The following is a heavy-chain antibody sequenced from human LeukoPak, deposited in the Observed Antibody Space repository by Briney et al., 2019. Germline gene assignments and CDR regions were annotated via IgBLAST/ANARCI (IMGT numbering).Heavy chain of an antibody. V-gene: IGHV3-74*01. CDR2: VYGGGSRI. J-gene: IGHJ4*02. CDR3: TSDTVDTAVGIDY. CDR1: GFTFSRHW. Sequence: PGTSLRLSCAASGFTFSRHWMHWVRQAPGKGLVWVCRVYGGGSRISYADSVKGRFTISRDNAKNTLFLQMNSLRAEDTAVYYCTSDTVDTAVGIDYWGQGTLVTVSS. D-gene: IGHD5-18*01.